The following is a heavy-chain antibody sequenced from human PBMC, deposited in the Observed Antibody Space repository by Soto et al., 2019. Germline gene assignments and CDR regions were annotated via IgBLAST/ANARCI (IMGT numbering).Heavy chain of an antibody. D-gene: IGHD5-18*01. Sequence: PSETLSLTCTVSGGSMTSSTYYWGWIRQPPGKGLEWIGSIYYTGDTFYNPSLKSRVTISVDTSKNQFSLKLTSVTAADTTMYYCARHGAYTYGFDYWGQGTPVTVS. CDR2: IYYTGDT. CDR1: GGSMTSSTYY. V-gene: IGHV4-39*01. CDR3: ARHGAYTYGFDY. J-gene: IGHJ4*02.